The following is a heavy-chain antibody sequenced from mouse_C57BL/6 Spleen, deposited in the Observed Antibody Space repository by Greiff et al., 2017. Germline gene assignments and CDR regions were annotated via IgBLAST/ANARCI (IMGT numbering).Heavy chain of an antibody. CDR2: IDPSDSET. CDR3: AREGTGYFDV. D-gene: IGHD3-3*01. Sequence: QVQLQQPGAELVRPGSSVKLSCKASGYTFTSYWMQWVKQRPIQGLEWIGNIDPSDSETHYNQKFKDKATLTVDTSSSTAYMQLSSLTSEDSAVYYCAREGTGYFDVWGTGTTVTVSS. CDR1: GYTFTSYW. V-gene: IGHV1-52*01. J-gene: IGHJ1*03.